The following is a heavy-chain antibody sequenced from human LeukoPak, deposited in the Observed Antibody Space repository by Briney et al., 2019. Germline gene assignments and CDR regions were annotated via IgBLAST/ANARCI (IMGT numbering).Heavy chain of an antibody. V-gene: IGHV1-69*04. CDR1: GGTFSSYA. J-gene: IGHJ6*03. D-gene: IGHD6-13*01. Sequence: GASVKVSCKASGGTFSSYAISWVRQAPGQGLEWMGRIIPILGIANYAQKFQGRVTITADKSTSTAYMELSSLRSEDTAVYYCARKAGSSSWYYYYYMDVWGKGTTVTVSS. CDR3: ARKAGSSSWYYYYYMDV. CDR2: IIPILGIA.